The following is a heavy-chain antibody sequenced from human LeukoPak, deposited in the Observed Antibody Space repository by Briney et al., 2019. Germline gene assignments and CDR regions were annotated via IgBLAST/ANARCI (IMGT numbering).Heavy chain of an antibody. J-gene: IGHJ4*02. D-gene: IGHD1-26*01. CDR1: GFSFSTYG. V-gene: IGHV3-30*03. Sequence: PGRSLRLSCAASGFSFSTYGMRWVRQAPGKGLEWVAVISFDGSDQYYADSVKGRFTISRDNSNNSLFLQMNSLRAEDTAVYYCARPGGTPTTNFDYWGQGALVTVSS. CDR3: ARPGGTPTTNFDY. CDR2: ISFDGSDQ.